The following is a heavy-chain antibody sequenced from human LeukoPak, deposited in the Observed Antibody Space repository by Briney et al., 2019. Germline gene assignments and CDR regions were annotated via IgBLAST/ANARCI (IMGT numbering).Heavy chain of an antibody. CDR1: GGSISSYY. CDR2: IYYSGST. CDR3: ARGNYGSGAIDY. Sequence: SETLSLTCTVSGGSISSYYWSWIRQPPGKGLEWIGYIYYSGSTYYNPPLKSRVTISVDTSKNQFSLKLSSVTAADTAVYYCARGNYGSGAIDYWGQGTLVTVSS. J-gene: IGHJ4*02. D-gene: IGHD3-10*01. V-gene: IGHV4-59*12.